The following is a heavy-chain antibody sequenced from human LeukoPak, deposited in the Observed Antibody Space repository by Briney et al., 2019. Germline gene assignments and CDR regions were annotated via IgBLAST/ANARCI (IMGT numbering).Heavy chain of an antibody. V-gene: IGHV1-2*02. Sequence: ASVKVSCKASGYTFTGYYMHWVRQALGQGLEWMGWINPNSGGTNYAQKFQGRVTMTRDTSISTAYMELSRLRSGDTAVYYCARIVSGYDFDYWGQGTLVTVSS. J-gene: IGHJ4*02. D-gene: IGHD5-12*01. CDR2: INPNSGGT. CDR3: ARIVSGYDFDY. CDR1: GYTFTGYY.